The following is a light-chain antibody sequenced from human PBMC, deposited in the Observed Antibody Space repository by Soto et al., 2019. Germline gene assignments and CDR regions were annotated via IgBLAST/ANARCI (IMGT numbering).Light chain of an antibody. CDR1: NIGSKS. CDR3: QLWVSSSHHFYA. J-gene: IGLJ1*01. CDR2: NDR. V-gene: IGLV3-21*02. Sequence: SYELTPPPSLSVAPGQTARITCGGDNIGSKSVHWYQQKPGQAPVLVVYNDRDRPSGIPERFSGSNSGNTATLTISRVEAGDEADYYCQLWVSSSHHFYAFGTGTKVTVL.